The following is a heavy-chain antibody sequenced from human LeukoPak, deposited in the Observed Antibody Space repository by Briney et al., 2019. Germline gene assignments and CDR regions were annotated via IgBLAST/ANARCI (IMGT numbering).Heavy chain of an antibody. V-gene: IGHV3-7*01. D-gene: IGHD3-10*01. CDR2: IKQDGSEK. CDR1: GFTFSSYW. CDR3: AREYGSGSYYQATDAFDI. Sequence: GGSLRLSCAASGFTFSSYWMSWVRQAPGKGLEWVANIKQDGSEKYYVDSVKGRFTISRDNAKNSLYLQMNSLRAEDTAVYYCAREYGSGSYYQATDAFDIWGQGTMVTVSS. J-gene: IGHJ3*02.